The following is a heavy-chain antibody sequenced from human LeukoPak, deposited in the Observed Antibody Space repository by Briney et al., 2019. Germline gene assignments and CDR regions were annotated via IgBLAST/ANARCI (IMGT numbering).Heavy chain of an antibody. CDR3: ARSSVVAANYFDY. V-gene: IGHV4-59*08. D-gene: IGHD2-15*01. CDR1: GGSISSYY. J-gene: IGHJ4*02. Sequence: PSETLSLTCTVSGGSISSYYWRWIRQPRGKGLEWIGYIYYSGSTNYNPSLKSRVTISVDTSKNQFSLKLSSVTAADTAVYYCARSSVVAANYFDYWGQGTLVTVSS. CDR2: IYYSGST.